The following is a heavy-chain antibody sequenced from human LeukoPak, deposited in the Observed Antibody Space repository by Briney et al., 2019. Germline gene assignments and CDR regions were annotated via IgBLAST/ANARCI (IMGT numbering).Heavy chain of an antibody. J-gene: IGHJ5*02. Sequence: SETLSLTCAVYGGSLSGYYWSWIRQPPGKGLEWIGEINHSGSTNYNPSLKSRVTISVDTSKNQFSLKLSSVTAADTAVYYCARGTPYYGDYGCFDPWGQGTLVTVSS. V-gene: IGHV4-34*01. CDR1: GGSLSGYY. CDR3: ARGTPYYGDYGCFDP. D-gene: IGHD4-17*01. CDR2: INHSGST.